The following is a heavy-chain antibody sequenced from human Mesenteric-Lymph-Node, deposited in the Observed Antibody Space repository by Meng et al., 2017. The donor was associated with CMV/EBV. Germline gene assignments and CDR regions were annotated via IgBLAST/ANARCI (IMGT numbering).Heavy chain of an antibody. CDR3: AKETGTPPGALLDY. CDR2: ISFDGSNK. D-gene: IGHD1-1*01. CDR1: GFTFSTYA. J-gene: IGHJ4*02. V-gene: IGHV3-30*04. Sequence: ASGFTFSTYAMHWVRQAPGKGLEWVTVISFDGSNKYYADSVKGRFTISRDNSKNTLYLQMNSLRPEDTAVYYCAKETGTPPGALLDYWGQGTLVTVSS.